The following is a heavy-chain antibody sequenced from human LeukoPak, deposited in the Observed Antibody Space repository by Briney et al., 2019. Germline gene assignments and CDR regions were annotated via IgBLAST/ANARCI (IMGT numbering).Heavy chain of an antibody. J-gene: IGHJ4*02. D-gene: IGHD6-13*01. CDR1: GGSISSYY. CDR3: ARTLAAAGTRIPYYFDY. Sequence: SETLSLTCTVSGGSISSYYWSWIRQPPGKGLEWIGYIHYSGTTNYNPSLKSRVTISVDTSKNQVSLKLRSVTAADTAVYFCARTLAAAGTRIPYYFDYWGQGTLVTVSS. V-gene: IGHV4-59*12. CDR2: IHYSGTT.